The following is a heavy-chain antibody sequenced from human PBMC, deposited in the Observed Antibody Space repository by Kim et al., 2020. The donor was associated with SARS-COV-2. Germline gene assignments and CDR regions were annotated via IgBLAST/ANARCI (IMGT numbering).Heavy chain of an antibody. J-gene: IGHJ6*02. Sequence: ASVKVSCKASGYTFTSYGISWVRQAPGQGLEWMGWISAYNGNTNYAQKLQGRVTMTTDTSTSTAYMELRSLRSDDTAVYYCARDRTAMGAIVVVIPNDYYYYYGMDVWGQGTTVTVSS. V-gene: IGHV1-18*01. CDR3: ARDRTAMGAIVVVIPNDYYYYYGMDV. CDR1: GYTFTSYG. CDR2: ISAYNGNT. D-gene: IGHD3-22*01.